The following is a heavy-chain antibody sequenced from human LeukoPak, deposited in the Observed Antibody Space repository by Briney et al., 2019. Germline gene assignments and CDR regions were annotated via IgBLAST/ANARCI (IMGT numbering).Heavy chain of an antibody. D-gene: IGHD5-12*01. CDR3: ARSPEPGGGYLV. CDR2: IYYSGST. CDR1: GGSVSSGSYY. Sequence: PSETLSLTCTVSGGSVSSGSYYWSWIRQPPGKGLEWIGYIYYSGSTNYNPSLKSRVTISVDTSKNQFSLKLSSVTAADTAVYYCARSPEPGGGYLVWGQGTLVTVSS. J-gene: IGHJ4*02. V-gene: IGHV4-61*01.